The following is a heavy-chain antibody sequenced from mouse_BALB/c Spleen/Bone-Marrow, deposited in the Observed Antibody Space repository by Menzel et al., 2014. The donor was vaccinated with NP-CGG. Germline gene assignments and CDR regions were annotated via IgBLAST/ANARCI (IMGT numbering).Heavy chain of an antibody. CDR2: ISSGGSYT. CDR3: ARQRDYDYFDS. J-gene: IGHJ2*01. V-gene: IGHV5-6*02. D-gene: IGHD2-4*01. CDR1: GFTFSNYG. Sequence: DVMLVESGGDLVKPGGSLKLSCAASGFTFSNYGMSWVRQTPDKRLEWVATISSGGSYTYYPDSVKGRSTISRDNAKNTMYLQMSSLKSEDTAMYYCARQRDYDYFDSWGQGTTLTVSS.